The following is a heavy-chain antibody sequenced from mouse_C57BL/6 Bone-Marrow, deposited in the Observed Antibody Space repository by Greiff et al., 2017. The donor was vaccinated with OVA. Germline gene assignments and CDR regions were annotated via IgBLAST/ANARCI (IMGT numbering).Heavy chain of an antibody. V-gene: IGHV6-3*01. CDR3: TGAILLRFSY. D-gene: IGHD1-1*01. J-gene: IGHJ3*01. CDR1: GFTFSNYW. Sequence: EVKLVESGGGLVQPGGSMKLSCVASGFTFSNYWMNWVRQSPEKGLEWVAQIRLKSDNYATHYAESVKGRFTISRDDSKSSVYLQMNNLRAEDTGIYYCTGAILLRFSYWGQGTLVTVSA. CDR2: IRLKSDNYAT.